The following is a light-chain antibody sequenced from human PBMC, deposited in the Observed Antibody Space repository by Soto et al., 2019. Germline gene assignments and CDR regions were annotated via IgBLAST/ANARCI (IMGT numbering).Light chain of an antibody. J-gene: IGLJ1*01. V-gene: IGLV2-14*01. CDR3: SSDTAGGTI. Sequence: SALTQPASVSGSPGQSITIPCTGTSGDVGGYYYVSWYQQLPGKAPKLMISEVSNRPSGVSNRFSGSKSGNTASLTISRLQAEDEDDYYCSSDTAGGTIFGTGTKVTVL. CDR2: EVS. CDR1: SGDVGGYYY.